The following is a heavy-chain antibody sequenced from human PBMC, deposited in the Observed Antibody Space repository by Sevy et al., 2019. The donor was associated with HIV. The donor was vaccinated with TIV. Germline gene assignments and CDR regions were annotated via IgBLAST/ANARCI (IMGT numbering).Heavy chain of an antibody. V-gene: IGHV3-21*01. CDR3: ARIGGYEKSYFDY. CDR2: ISSSSSYI. CDR1: GFTFSSYS. Sequence: GGSLRLSCAASGFTFSSYSMNWVHQAPGKGLEWVSSISSSSSYIYYADSVKGRFTISRDNAKNSLYLQMNSLRAEDTAVYYCARIGGYEKSYFDYWGQGTLVTVSS. J-gene: IGHJ4*02. D-gene: IGHD5-12*01.